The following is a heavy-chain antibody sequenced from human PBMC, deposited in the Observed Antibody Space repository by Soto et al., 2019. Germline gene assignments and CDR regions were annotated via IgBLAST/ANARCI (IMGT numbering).Heavy chain of an antibody. CDR1: GFTFSSYS. D-gene: IGHD6-6*01. CDR3: VKASRRSSSSYSY. Sequence: GGSLRLSXAASGFTFSSYSMNWVRQAPGKGLEYVSATSSNGGSTYYADSVKGRFTISRDNSKNTLYLQMSSLRAEDTAVYYCVKASRRSSSSYSYWGQGTLVTVSS. V-gene: IGHV3-64D*06. CDR2: TSSNGGST. J-gene: IGHJ4*02.